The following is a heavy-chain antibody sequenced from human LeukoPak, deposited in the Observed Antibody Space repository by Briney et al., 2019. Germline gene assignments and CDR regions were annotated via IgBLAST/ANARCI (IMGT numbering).Heavy chain of an antibody. V-gene: IGHV7-4-1*02. J-gene: IGHJ4*02. Sequence: GASVKVSCKASGGTFSSYAISWVRQAPGQGLEWMGWINTNTGNPTYAQGFTGRFVFSLDTSVSTAYLQISSLKAEDTAVYYCARGVRGTSYYFDYWGQGTLVTVSS. CDR3: ARGVRGTSYYFDY. CDR1: GGTFSSYA. D-gene: IGHD3-10*01. CDR2: INTNTGNP.